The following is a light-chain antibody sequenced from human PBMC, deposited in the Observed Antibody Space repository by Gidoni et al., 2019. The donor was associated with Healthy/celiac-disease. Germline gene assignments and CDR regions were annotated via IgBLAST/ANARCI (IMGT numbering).Light chain of an antibody. CDR1: SSDVGGYNY. J-gene: IGLJ3*02. CDR2: DVS. Sequence: QSALTQPSSVSGSPGQSVTISCTGPSSDVGGYNYVSWYQQHPGKAPKLMIYDVSKRPPGVPDRFSGSTSGNSASLTISGLPAEDEADYYCCSYACSVVFGGGTKLTVL. CDR3: CSYACSVV. V-gene: IGLV2-11*01.